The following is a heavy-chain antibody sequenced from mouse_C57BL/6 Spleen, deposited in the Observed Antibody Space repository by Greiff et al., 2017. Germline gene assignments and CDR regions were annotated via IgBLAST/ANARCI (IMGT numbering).Heavy chain of an antibody. CDR2: IYPGDGDT. Sequence: VQLQQSGPELVKPGASVKISCKASGYAFSSSWMNWVKQRPGKGLEWIGRIYPGDGDTNYNGKFKSKATLTADKSSSTAYMQLSSLTSEDSAVXFCARHTSCYYGYGYAMDYWGQGTSVTVSS. J-gene: IGHJ4*01. V-gene: IGHV1-82*01. CDR1: GYAFSSSW. CDR3: ARHTSCYYGYGYAMDY. D-gene: IGHD2-2*01.